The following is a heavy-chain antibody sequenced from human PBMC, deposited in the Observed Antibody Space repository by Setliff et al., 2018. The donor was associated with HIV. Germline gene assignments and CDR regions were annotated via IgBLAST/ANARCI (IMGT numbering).Heavy chain of an antibody. Sequence: PSETLSLTCTVSGGSISNYYWSWIRQPPGKGLEWIGYIYPIGSPDFPSGNTVYNPSFRSRVTLSLDTSKNQFSLKLTSVTAADAAVYFCAREGMGLLTGSLDLWGRGSLVTVSS. CDR1: GGSISNYY. CDR3: AREGMGLLTGSLDL. J-gene: IGHJ4*01. V-gene: IGHV4-4*08. CDR2: IYPIGSPDFPSGNT. D-gene: IGHD3-9*01.